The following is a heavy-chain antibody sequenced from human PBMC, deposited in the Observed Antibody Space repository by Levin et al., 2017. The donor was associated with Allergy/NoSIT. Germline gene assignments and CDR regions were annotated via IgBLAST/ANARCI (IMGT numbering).Heavy chain of an antibody. CDR1: GGSFSGYY. D-gene: IGHD2-21*02. CDR2: INHSGST. Sequence: NASETLSLTCAVYGGSFSGYYWSWIRQPPGKGLEWIGEINHSGSTNYNPSLKSRVTISVDTSKNQFSLKLSSVTAADTAVYYCAFSGDYVSKAFYGMDVWGQGTTVTVSS. CDR3: AFSGDYVSKAFYGMDV. J-gene: IGHJ6*02. V-gene: IGHV4-34*01.